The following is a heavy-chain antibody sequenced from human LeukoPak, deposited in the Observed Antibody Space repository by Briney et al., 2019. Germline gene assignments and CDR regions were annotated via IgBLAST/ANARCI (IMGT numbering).Heavy chain of an antibody. CDR3: ARDLGGALLLPDAFDI. CDR1: GGSISSSSYY. J-gene: IGHJ3*02. CDR2: IYYRGST. Sequence: SETLSLTWTVSGGSISSSSYYWGWIRQPPGKGLEWIGSIYYRGSTYYNPSLKRRVTISVDTSKDQFSLKLSSVTAADTAVYYCARDLGGALLLPDAFDIWGQGTMVTVSS. V-gene: IGHV4-39*07. D-gene: IGHD2-15*01.